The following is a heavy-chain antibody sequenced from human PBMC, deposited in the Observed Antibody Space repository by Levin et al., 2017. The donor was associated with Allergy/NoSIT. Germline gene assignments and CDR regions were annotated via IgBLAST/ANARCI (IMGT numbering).Heavy chain of an antibody. CDR2: ITSGSSTI. Sequence: GASVKVSCAASGFTFSSYSMNWVRQAPGKGLEWVSHITSGSSTIYYADSVKGRFTISRDNAKNSLYLQMNSLRAEDTAVYYCARDRLGNYNFDYWGQGTLVTVSS. CDR3: ARDRLGNYNFDY. J-gene: IGHJ4*02. V-gene: IGHV3-48*01. D-gene: IGHD3-9*01. CDR1: GFTFSSYS.